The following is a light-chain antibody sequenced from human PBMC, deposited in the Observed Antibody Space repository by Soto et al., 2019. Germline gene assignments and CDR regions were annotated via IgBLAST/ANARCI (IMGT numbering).Light chain of an antibody. Sequence: DIVMTQSPATLSVSPGERATLSCRASQSVSTNLAWYQQKPGQAPRLLIYGASTRATGIPARFSGSGSGTEFTLTITSLQSEDFAVYYCQHYNNLWGFGGGTKVESK. CDR3: QHYNNLWG. V-gene: IGKV3-15*01. CDR1: QSVSTN. CDR2: GAS. J-gene: IGKJ4*01.